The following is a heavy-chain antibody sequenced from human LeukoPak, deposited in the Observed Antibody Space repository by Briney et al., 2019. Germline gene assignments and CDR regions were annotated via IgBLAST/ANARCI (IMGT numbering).Heavy chain of an antibody. Sequence: ASVRVSCKASGYTFINYYMHWVRQAPGQGFEWMGWINPNSGDTNYAQKFQGWVTMTRDTSISTAYMNSSRLRSDDTAMYYCARARDDYYYYYGMDVWGQGTTVTVSS. V-gene: IGHV1-2*04. CDR1: GYTFINYY. CDR3: ARARDDYYYYYGMDV. J-gene: IGHJ6*02. CDR2: INPNSGDT.